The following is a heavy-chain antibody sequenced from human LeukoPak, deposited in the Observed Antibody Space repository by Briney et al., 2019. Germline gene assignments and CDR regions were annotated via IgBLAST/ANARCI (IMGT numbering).Heavy chain of an antibody. J-gene: IGHJ4*02. CDR1: GDSVSSNSAA. CDR2: TYYRSKWYN. CDR3: ARAPVWCGELEVLDY. Sequence: SQTLSLTCAISGDSVSSNSAAWNWIRQSPSRGLEWLGRTYYRSKWYNDFAGSVKSRISINQDTSKNQFSLQLDSVTPEDTAVYYCARAPVWCGELEVLDYWGQGTLVTVSS. V-gene: IGHV6-1*01. D-gene: IGHD3-10*01.